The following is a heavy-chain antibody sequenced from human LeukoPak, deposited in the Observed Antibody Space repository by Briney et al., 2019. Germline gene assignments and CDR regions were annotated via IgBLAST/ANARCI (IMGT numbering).Heavy chain of an antibody. D-gene: IGHD1-26*01. J-gene: IGHJ4*02. V-gene: IGHV4-30-4*08. CDR2: IYYSGST. CDR3: ARGGIVGATFDY. CDR1: GGSISSGDYY. Sequence: PSETLSLTCTVSGGSISSGDYYWSWIRQPPGKGLEWIGYIYYSGSTYYNPSLKSRVTISVDASKNQFSLKLSSVTAADTAVYYCARGGIVGATFDYWGQGTLVTVSS.